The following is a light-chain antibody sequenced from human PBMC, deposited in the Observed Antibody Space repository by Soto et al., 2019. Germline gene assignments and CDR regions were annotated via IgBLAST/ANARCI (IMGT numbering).Light chain of an antibody. CDR2: EGN. CDR1: SNDVGAFDY. Sequence: QSALTQPASVSASPGQSISISCTGTSNDVGAFDYVSWYQQHPGKAPKLMIYEGNKRPSGVSNRFSASKSGNTASLTISGLQAEDEADYYCCAYAGSNTLVFGGGTKVTVL. CDR3: CAYAGSNTLV. J-gene: IGLJ2*01. V-gene: IGLV2-23*01.